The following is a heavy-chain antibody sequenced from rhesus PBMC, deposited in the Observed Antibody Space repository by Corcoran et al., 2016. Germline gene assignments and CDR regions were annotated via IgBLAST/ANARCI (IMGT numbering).Heavy chain of an antibody. Sequence: EVQLVESGGGLVQPGGSLRLSCAASGFTFSSYAMQWVHQAPGKGLEWVSAIGPGGDTDYADAVKGRFTISRDNAKNSLYLQMNSLRAEDTAVYYCARGGYEYSNYVNYWGQGVLVTVSS. CDR2: IGPGGDT. CDR1: GFTFSSYA. CDR3: ARGGYEYSNYVNY. J-gene: IGHJ4*01. V-gene: IGHV3-72*01. D-gene: IGHD4-23*01.